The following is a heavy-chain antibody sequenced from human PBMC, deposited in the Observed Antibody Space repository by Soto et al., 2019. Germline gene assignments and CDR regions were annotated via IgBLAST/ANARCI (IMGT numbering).Heavy chain of an antibody. V-gene: IGHV1-18*04. J-gene: IGHJ5*02. CDR1: GFTFNTYG. CDR2: ISTRNGDT. Sequence: QVHLVQSGSEVRKPGASVKVSCKTSGFTFNTYGIIWVRQAPGQHLEWLGWISTRNGDTNYAQESHDRVTLTTDTSTTAYMELMNPRSDDTAVYFCPSVKLLPNPAADSWGQGTLATVSS. D-gene: IGHD5-12*01. CDR3: PSVKLLPNPAADS.